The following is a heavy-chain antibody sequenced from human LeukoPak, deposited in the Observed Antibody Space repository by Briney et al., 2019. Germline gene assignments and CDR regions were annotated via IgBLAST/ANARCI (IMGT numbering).Heavy chain of an antibody. CDR3: ARIRGSSGSAGDNWFDP. Sequence: ASVKVSCKASGYTFTSYGISWVRQAPGQGLEWMGWISAYNGNTNYAQKLQGRVTMTTDTSTSTAYMELRSLRSDDTAVYYCARIRGSSGSAGDNWFDPWGQGTLVTVSS. CDR2: ISAYNGNT. J-gene: IGHJ5*02. CDR1: GYTFTSYG. V-gene: IGHV1-18*01. D-gene: IGHD6-19*01.